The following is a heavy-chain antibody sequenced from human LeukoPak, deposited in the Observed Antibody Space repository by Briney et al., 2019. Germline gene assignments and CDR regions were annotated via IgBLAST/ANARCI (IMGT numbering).Heavy chain of an antibody. D-gene: IGHD1-26*01. CDR3: ARDHSGRSSGSYGRGGLNWFDP. J-gene: IGHJ5*02. CDR1: GFTFSSYV. CDR2: ITYDGSNK. Sequence: GGSLRLSCAASGFTFSSYVMHWVRQAPGKGLEWVAVITYDGSNKYYADSVKGRFTISRDNSKNTLYLQINSLRAEDTAVYYCARDHSGRSSGSYGRGGLNWFDPWGQGTLVTVSS. V-gene: IGHV3-30-3*01.